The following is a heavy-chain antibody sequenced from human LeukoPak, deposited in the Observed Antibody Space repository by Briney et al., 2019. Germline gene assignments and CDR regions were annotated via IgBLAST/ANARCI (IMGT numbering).Heavy chain of an antibody. CDR2: ISSSSSYI. Sequence: PGGSLRLSWAASGFTFSSYSMNWVRQAPGKGLEWVSSISSSSSYIYYADSVKGRFTISRDNAKNSLYLQMNSLRAEDTAVYYCARVKYYYGTGSLTTSYYFDYWGQGTLVTVSS. D-gene: IGHD3-10*01. CDR1: GFTFSSYS. V-gene: IGHV3-21*01. CDR3: ARVKYYYGTGSLTTSYYFDY. J-gene: IGHJ4*02.